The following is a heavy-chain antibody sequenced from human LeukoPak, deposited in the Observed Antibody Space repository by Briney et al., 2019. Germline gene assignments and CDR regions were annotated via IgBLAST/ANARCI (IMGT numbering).Heavy chain of an antibody. J-gene: IGHJ3*02. CDR1: GFIFSNYW. Sequence: PGGSLRLSCAASGFIFSNYWMHWVRQAPGKGLVWVSRINSDGSSTIYADSVKGRFTISRDNAKNTLYLQMNSLGVEDTAVYYCAREAGGFDIWGQGTMVTVSS. CDR2: INSDGSST. D-gene: IGHD4-23*01. V-gene: IGHV3-74*01. CDR3: AREAGGFDI.